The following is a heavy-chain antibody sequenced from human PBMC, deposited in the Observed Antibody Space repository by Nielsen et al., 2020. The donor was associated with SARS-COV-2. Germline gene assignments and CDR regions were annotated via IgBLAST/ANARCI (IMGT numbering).Heavy chain of an antibody. J-gene: IGHJ5*02. Sequence: GSLRLSCAASGFTFSSYSMNWVRQAPGKGLEWVSSISSSSSYIYYADSVKGRFTISRDNAKNSLYLQMNSLRAEDTAVYYCARQPFLLSWFDPWGQGTLVTVSS. D-gene: IGHD2/OR15-2a*01. CDR2: ISSSSSYI. V-gene: IGHV3-21*01. CDR3: ARQPFLLSWFDP. CDR1: GFTFSSYS.